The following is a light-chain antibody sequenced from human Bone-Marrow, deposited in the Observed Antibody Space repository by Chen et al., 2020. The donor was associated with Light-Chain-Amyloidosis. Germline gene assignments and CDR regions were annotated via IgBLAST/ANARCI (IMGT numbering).Light chain of an antibody. Sequence: SYVLTQPSSVSVAPGQTATIAGGGINIGPTSVHWYQQTPGQAPLLVVYDDSDRPSGIPERLSGSNSGNTATLTISRVEAGDEADYYCQVWDRSSDRPVFGGGTKLTVL. CDR1: NIGPTS. CDR3: QVWDRSSDRPV. J-gene: IGLJ3*02. V-gene: IGLV3-21*02. CDR2: DDS.